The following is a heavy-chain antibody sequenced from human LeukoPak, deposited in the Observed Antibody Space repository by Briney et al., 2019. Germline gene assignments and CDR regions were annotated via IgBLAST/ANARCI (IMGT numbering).Heavy chain of an antibody. D-gene: IGHD3-3*01. CDR2: IYYSGST. CDR1: GGSISSGGYY. Sequence: SQALSLTCTVSGGSISSGGYYWSWIRQHPGKGLEWIGYIYYSGSTYYNPSLKSRVTISVDTSKNQFSLGLSSVTAAETAVYCCATCYDFWSGCFDYWGQGTLVTVSS. CDR3: ATCYDFWSGCFDY. J-gene: IGHJ4*02. V-gene: IGHV4-31*03.